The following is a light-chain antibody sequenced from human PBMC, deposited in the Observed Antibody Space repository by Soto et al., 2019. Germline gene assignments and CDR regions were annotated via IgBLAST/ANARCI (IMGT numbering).Light chain of an antibody. V-gene: IGKV3-20*01. CDR2: GAS. J-gene: IGKJ4*01. CDR3: QQYDTSHPLT. CDR1: QSVRSNY. Sequence: EIVLTQSPGTLSLSPGDRATLSCRASQSVRSNYLAWYQQKPGQAPRLLLYGASSRATGIPDRFSGSGSGTDFTLTISRLEPEDFAVYYCQQYDTSHPLTFGGGTKVEIK.